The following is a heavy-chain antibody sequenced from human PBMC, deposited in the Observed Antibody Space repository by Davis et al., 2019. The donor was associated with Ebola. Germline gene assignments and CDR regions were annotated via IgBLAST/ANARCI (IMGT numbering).Heavy chain of an antibody. J-gene: IGHJ4*02. D-gene: IGHD3-10*01. CDR1: GFLFSSYA. CDR2: ISASCGAT. Sequence: GESPKTSCAASGFLFSSYALSRVRQAPGRGLEWVSSISASCGATFYADSVKGRIVMSRDNSNDTLYLRMNNLRAEDTAIYYCAKDITSYYGSGDFFDYWGQGILVTVSS. V-gene: IGHV3-23*01. CDR3: AKDITSYYGSGDFFDY.